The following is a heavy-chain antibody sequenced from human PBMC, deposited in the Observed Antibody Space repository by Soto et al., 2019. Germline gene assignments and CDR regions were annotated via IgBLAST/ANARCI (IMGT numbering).Heavy chain of an antibody. J-gene: IGHJ6*03. D-gene: IGHD3-3*01. CDR1: GGSFTGYF. CDR3: ARGNFWSGYDPSYYYYMDV. V-gene: IGHV4-34*02. Sequence: QVQLQQWGAGLLKPSETLSLTCAVSGGSFTGYFWNWIRQTPGKGLEWIGEINQSGSTTYNPSLKSRVTISVDTSKNQFSLGLKSVTAADTAVYYCARGNFWSGYDPSYYYYMDVWGKGTAVTVSS. CDR2: INQSGST.